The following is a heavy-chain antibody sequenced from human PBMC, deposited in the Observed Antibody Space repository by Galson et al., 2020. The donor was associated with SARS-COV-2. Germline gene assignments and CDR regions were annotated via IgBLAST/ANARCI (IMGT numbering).Heavy chain of an antibody. CDR1: GGSISGTSYY. J-gene: IGHJ4*02. Sequence: SETLSLTCAVSGGSISGTSYYWSWIRQPAGKGLEWIERIHSSGSTNYNPSLKSRVTISIDTSKNQFSLRLSSVTAADTAIYYCASGPVAGSGEWGQGTLVTVSS. CDR3: ASGPVAGSGE. CDR2: IHSSGST. V-gene: IGHV4-61*02. D-gene: IGHD6-19*01.